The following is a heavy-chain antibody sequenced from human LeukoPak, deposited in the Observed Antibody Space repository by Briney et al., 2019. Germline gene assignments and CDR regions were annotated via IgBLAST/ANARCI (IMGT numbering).Heavy chain of an antibody. CDR1: GGSVSTGSYY. V-gene: IGHV4-61*01. CDR3: AGRRGYSGYAMYDY. Sequence: PSETLSLTCTVSGGSVSTGSYYWSWIRQPPGKGLEWIGHIFYSGNTNYNPSLKSRVTISVDTSKNQFSLKLSSVTAADTAVYYCAGRRGYSGYAMYDYWGQGTLVTVSS. CDR2: IFYSGNT. J-gene: IGHJ4*02. D-gene: IGHD5-12*01.